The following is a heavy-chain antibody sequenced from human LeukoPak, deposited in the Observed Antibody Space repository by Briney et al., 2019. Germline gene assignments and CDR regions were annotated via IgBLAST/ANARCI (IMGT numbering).Heavy chain of an antibody. V-gene: IGHV1-69*13. CDR1: GGTFSSYA. D-gene: IGHD4-17*01. CDR3: ARVDDYGDYDWFDP. J-gene: IGHJ5*02. Sequence: SVKVSCKAPGGTFSSYAISWVRQAPGQGLEWMGGIIPIFGTANYAQKFQGRVTITADESTSTAYMELSSLRSEDTAVYYCARVDDYGDYDWFDPWGQGTLVTVSS. CDR2: IIPIFGTA.